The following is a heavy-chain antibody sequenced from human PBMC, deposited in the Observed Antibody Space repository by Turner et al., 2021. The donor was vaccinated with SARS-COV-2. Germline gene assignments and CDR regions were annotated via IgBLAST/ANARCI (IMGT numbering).Heavy chain of an antibody. Sequence: EVQLVESGGGLVKPGGSLRLSCEASGFTFSTYSMNWVRQAPGKGLEWVSSISSSSIYIYYADSVKGRFTISRDNAKNSLYLQMNSLRAEDTAVYYCAREDDFWSGYHHYGMDVWGQGTTVTVSS. CDR1: GFTFSTYS. D-gene: IGHD3-3*01. J-gene: IGHJ6*02. V-gene: IGHV3-21*01. CDR3: AREDDFWSGYHHYGMDV. CDR2: ISSSSIYI.